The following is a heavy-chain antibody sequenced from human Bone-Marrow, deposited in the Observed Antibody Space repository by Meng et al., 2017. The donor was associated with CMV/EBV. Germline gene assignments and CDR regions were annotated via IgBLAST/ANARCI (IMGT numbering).Heavy chain of an antibody. CDR3: ASHPRPRVPYDY. CDR2: IIPILGIA. CDR1: GGTFSSYT. D-gene: IGHD6-6*01. V-gene: IGHV1-69*02. J-gene: IGHJ4*02. Sequence: SVKVSCKASGGTFSSYTINWVRQAPGQGLEWMGRIIPILGIANYAQKFQGRVTITADTSTSTAYMELNSLRSEVTAVYYSASHPRPRVPYDYWGQGTLVTVSS.